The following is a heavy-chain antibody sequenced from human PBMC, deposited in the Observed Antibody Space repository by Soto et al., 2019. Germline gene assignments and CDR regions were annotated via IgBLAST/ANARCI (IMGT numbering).Heavy chain of an antibody. Sequence: SETLSLTSTVAGGSVSSGIYYWSWIRQPPGKGLECIGYIYYSGSTNYNPSLKSRVTISVDTSKNQFSLKLSSVTAADTAVYYCARDSRVVPAANEYYYYGMDVWGQGTTVTVSS. V-gene: IGHV4-61*01. D-gene: IGHD2-2*01. CDR2: IYYSGST. CDR3: ARDSRVVPAANEYYYYGMDV. J-gene: IGHJ6*02. CDR1: GGSVSSGIYY.